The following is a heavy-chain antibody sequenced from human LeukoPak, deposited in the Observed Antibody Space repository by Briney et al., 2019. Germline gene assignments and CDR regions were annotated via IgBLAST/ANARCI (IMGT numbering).Heavy chain of an antibody. J-gene: IGHJ4*02. CDR1: GFIFNKSW. Sequence: GGSLTLSCAASGFIFNKSWMNWVRQAPGKGPEWVGRIKSKNDGGTADYGSPVKGRFTISRDDSKNTLYLQMNSLISDDTAIYYCTAVMVEDRGFWGQGTLVTVSS. CDR2: IKSKNDGGTA. CDR3: TAVMVEDRGF. D-gene: IGHD2-15*01. V-gene: IGHV3-15*01.